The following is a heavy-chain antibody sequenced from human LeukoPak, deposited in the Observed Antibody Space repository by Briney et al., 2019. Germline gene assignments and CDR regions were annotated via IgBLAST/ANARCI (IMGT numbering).Heavy chain of an antibody. CDR3: AAPGYKYGYVLDH. Sequence: ASVKVSCKASGYTFTGYYMHWVRQAPGQGPEWMGWISPNNGDTRYSQKFQGRVTMTTDTSISTAFMELGGLTSDDTAVYYCAAPGYKYGYVLDHWGQGTLVTVSS. D-gene: IGHD5-18*01. CDR2: ISPNNGDT. J-gene: IGHJ4*02. CDR1: GYTFTGYY. V-gene: IGHV1-2*02.